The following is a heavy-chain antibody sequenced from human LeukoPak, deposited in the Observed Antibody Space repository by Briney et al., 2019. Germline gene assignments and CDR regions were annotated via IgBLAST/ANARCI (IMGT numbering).Heavy chain of an antibody. D-gene: IGHD2-15*01. CDR2: ISYDGSNE. Sequence: GGSLRLSCAASGFTFSSYGVHWVRQAPGKGLEWVAVISYDGSNEFSADSVKGRFTISRDNSTNTLYLQMNSLRPEDTAVYYCAKGRFYAYCSGGSCYEYCDLWGRGTLVTVSS. CDR1: GFTFSSYG. CDR3: AKGRFYAYCSGGSCYEYCDL. J-gene: IGHJ2*01. V-gene: IGHV3-30*18.